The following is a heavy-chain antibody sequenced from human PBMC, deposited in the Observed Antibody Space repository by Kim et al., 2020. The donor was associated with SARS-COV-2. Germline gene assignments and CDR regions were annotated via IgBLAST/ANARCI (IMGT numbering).Heavy chain of an antibody. V-gene: IGHV4-34*01. J-gene: IGHJ4*02. Sequence: SETLSLTCAVYGGSSSGYYWSWIRQPPGKGLEWIGEINHSGSTNYNPSLKSRVTISVDTSKNQFSLKLSSVTAADTAVYYCARRRFYYDSLWPWAPFAGWGQGTLVTVSS. CDR1: GGSSSGYY. CDR2: INHSGST. D-gene: IGHD3-22*01. CDR3: ARRRFYYDSLWPWAPFAG.